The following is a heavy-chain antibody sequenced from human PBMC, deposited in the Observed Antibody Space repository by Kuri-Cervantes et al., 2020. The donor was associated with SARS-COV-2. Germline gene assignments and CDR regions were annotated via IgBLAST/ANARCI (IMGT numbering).Heavy chain of an antibody. V-gene: IGHV4-61*01. Sequence: GSLRLSCTVSGDSISSHSYFWSWIRQPPGKGLEWIGYIYYSGSTNYNPSLKSRVTISVDTSKNQFSLKLSSVTAADTAVYHCARGLFSWSGYYGYYCMDVWGKGTTVTVSS. D-gene: IGHD3-3*01. J-gene: IGHJ6*03. CDR1: GDSISSHSYF. CDR2: IYYSGST. CDR3: ARGLFSWSGYYGYYCMDV.